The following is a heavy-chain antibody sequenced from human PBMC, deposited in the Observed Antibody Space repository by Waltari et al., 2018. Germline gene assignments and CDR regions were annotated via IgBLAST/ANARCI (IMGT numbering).Heavy chain of an antibody. J-gene: IGHJ4*02. V-gene: IGHV3-74*01. Sequence: EVQLVESGGGVVQPGGSLRRSCAAYELTFSTHWLDWVRQAPGKGLVWVSRMKTDGTSISYADSVRGRFIISRDSAKNTYYLQMSSLRVEDTAVYYCTMNPGYWGQGTAVTVSS. CDR2: MKTDGTSI. CDR1: ELTFSTHW. CDR3: TMNPGY.